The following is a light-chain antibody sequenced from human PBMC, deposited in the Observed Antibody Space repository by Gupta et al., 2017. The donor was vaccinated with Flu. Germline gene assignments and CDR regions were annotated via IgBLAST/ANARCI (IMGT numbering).Light chain of an antibody. V-gene: IGLV3-21*02. CDR2: DDG. CDR1: NIGRKS. J-gene: IGLJ3*02. Sequence: SSVLTQPPSVSVAPGQTATITCGTDNIGRKSVHWYRQKAGQAPVLVVYDDGDRPSGIPERLSGSNSGSAATLTISRVEAGDEADYFSQVWNGGSDHSCVFGGGTKLTVL. CDR3: QVWNGGSDHSCV.